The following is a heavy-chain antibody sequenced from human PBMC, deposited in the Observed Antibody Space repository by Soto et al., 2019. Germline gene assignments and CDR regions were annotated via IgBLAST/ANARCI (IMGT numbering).Heavy chain of an antibody. J-gene: IGHJ4*02. CDR3: ARSGVRMATTYY. Sequence: SETLSLTCAVYGGSFSGYYWSWIRQPPGKGLEWIGEINHRGSTNYNPSLKSRVTISVDTSKNQFSLKLSSVTAADTAVYYCARSGVRMATTYYWGQGTLVTVSS. V-gene: IGHV4-34*01. D-gene: IGHD1-1*01. CDR1: GGSFSGYY. CDR2: INHRGST.